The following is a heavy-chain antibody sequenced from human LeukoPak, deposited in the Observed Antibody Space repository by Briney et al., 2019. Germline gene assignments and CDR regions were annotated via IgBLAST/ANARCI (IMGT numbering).Heavy chain of an antibody. CDR2: TSYDGNNK. CDR1: GFTFSHHA. CDR3: AKDHVYDSSGHYYMFGS. V-gene: IGHV3-30*18. D-gene: IGHD3-22*01. Sequence: GGSLRLSCAASGFTFSHHAMHWVRRSPGKGLEWAAVTSYDGNNKYYANSVKGRFTISRDNPKNTLYLQMNSLRPEDTAVYYCAKDHVYDSSGHYYMFGSWGQGTLVTVSS. J-gene: IGHJ4*02.